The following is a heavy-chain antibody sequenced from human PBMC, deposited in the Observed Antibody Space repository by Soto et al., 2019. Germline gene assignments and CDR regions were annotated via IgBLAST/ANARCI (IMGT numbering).Heavy chain of an antibody. D-gene: IGHD3-10*01. CDR2: ISGSGGST. V-gene: IGHV3-23*01. CDR1: GFTFSSYA. J-gene: IGHJ4*02. Sequence: GGSLRLSCAASGFTFSSYAMSWVRQAPGKGLEWVSAISGSGGSTYYADPVKGRFTISRDNSKNTLYLQMNSLRAEDTAVYYCAKDVVENYYGSGSYFDYWGQGTLVTVSS. CDR3: AKDVVENYYGSGSYFDY.